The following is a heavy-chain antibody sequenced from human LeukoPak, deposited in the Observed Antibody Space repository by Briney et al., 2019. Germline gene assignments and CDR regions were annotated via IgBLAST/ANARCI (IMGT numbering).Heavy chain of an antibody. CDR3: ARLQGYYDILSGYYFVDY. V-gene: IGHV3-23*01. CDR2: ISANGGST. D-gene: IGHD3-9*01. Sequence: GGSLRLSCAASGFTFSSHAMSWVRQALGKGLECVSAISANGGSTNYADSVRGRFTISRDNSKNTLYLQMNSLRAEDTAVYYCARLQGYYDILSGYYFVDYWGQGTLVTVSS. J-gene: IGHJ4*02. CDR1: GFTFSSHA.